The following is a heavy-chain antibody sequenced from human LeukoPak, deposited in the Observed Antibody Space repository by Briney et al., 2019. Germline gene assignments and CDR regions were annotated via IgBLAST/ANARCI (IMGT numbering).Heavy chain of an antibody. J-gene: IGHJ6*03. CDR2: IYHSGST. CDR3: ARVPVRYYSGDADYYCYMQV. D-gene: IGHD3-10*01. CDR1: GYSINSAYY. Sequence: SETLSLTCTVSGYSINSAYYRGWIRQPPRKGLGWIGSIYHSGSTYYNPSLQSRFPISIDTAKNQFSLKLNSLTAPDTALYYCARVPVRYYSGDADYYCYMQVWGKGTAVSVSS. V-gene: IGHV4-38-2*02.